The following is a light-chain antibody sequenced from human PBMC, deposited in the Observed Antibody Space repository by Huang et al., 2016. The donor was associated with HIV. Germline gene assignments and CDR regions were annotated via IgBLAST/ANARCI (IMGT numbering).Light chain of an antibody. CDR2: GAS. CDR3: HQYNNWPPA. J-gene: IGKJ4*01. V-gene: IGKV3-15*01. CDR1: QTVTNN. Sequence: MTQSPATLSMSPGERASISCRASQTVTNNLAWYQHKPGQAPRVLIYGASTRAAGVPARFSGSGSGTDFTLTISSLQSEDFAIYYCHQYNNWPPAFGGGTKVEI.